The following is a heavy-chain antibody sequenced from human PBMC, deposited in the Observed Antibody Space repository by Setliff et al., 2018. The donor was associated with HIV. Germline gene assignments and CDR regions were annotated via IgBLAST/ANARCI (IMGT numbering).Heavy chain of an antibody. Sequence: GGSLRLSCAASGFTFSDYAMSWVRQAPGKGLEWVSGISGSNSRTDYVDSVKGRFTISRDKSKNTLYLQLNSLRAEDTAVYYCAKHECSGGCYYYMDVWGKGIMVTVSS. V-gene: IGHV3-23*01. D-gene: IGHD2-15*01. CDR1: GFTFSDYA. CDR3: AKHECSGGCYYYMDV. J-gene: IGHJ6*03. CDR2: ISGSNSRT.